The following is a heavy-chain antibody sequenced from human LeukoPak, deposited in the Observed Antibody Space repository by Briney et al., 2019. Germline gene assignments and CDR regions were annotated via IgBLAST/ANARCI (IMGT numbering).Heavy chain of an antibody. Sequence: AASVKVSCKASGYTFTSYGISWVRQAPGQGLEWMGWISAYNGNTNYAQKLQGRVTMTTDTSTSTAYMELRSLRSDDTAVYYCARDNLLDYYYDSGGPDAFDIWGQGTMVTVSS. D-gene: IGHD3-22*01. CDR3: ARDNLLDYYYDSGGPDAFDI. J-gene: IGHJ3*02. CDR1: GYTFTSYG. V-gene: IGHV1-18*01. CDR2: ISAYNGNT.